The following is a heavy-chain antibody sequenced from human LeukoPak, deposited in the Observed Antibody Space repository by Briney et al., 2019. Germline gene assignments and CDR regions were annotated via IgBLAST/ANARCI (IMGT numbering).Heavy chain of an antibody. Sequence: PGGSLRLSCVASGFTFTTYTMNWVRQAPGKGLEWVSSISSRSSDIYYADSLKGRFTISRDNAKNSPYLQMNGLRAEDTAVYYCARVDYASGSYYWGQGTLVTVSS. CDR1: GFTFTTYT. D-gene: IGHD3-10*01. V-gene: IGHV3-21*01. CDR2: ISSRSSDI. J-gene: IGHJ4*02. CDR3: ARVDYASGSYY.